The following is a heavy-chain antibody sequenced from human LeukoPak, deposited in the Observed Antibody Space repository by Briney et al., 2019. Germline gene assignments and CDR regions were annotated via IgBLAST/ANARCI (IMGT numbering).Heavy chain of an antibody. Sequence: SETLSLTCAVYGGSFSGYYWSWIRQPPGKGLEWIGEINHSGSTNYNPSLKSRVTISVDTSKNQFSLKLSSVTAVDTAVYYCARGSGSYYDYYYYGMDVWGQGTTVTVSS. D-gene: IGHD1-26*01. CDR1: GGSFSGYY. J-gene: IGHJ6*02. V-gene: IGHV4-34*01. CDR2: INHSGST. CDR3: ARGSGSYYDYYYYGMDV.